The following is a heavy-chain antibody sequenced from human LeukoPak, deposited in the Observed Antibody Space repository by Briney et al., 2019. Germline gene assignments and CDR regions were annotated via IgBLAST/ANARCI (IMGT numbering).Heavy chain of an antibody. CDR3: ARYYYDSSGIYYYYYYMDV. Sequence: GGSLRLSCAASGFTFDDYGMSWVRQAPGKGLEWVSGINWNGGSTGYADSVKGRFTISRDNAKNSLYLQMNSLRVEDTALYYCARYYYDSSGIYYYYYYMDVWGKGTTVTVSS. CDR2: INWNGGST. J-gene: IGHJ6*03. D-gene: IGHD3-22*01. V-gene: IGHV3-20*04. CDR1: GFTFDDYG.